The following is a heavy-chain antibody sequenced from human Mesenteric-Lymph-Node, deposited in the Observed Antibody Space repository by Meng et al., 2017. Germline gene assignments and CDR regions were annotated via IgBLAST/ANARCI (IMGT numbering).Heavy chain of an antibody. D-gene: IGHD1-26*01. Sequence: QVAVVVSGGGVFQPGSSLSLSCVASGFTFTRYALHWVRQAPGKGLEWLAIISYDGSEKYYADSVKGRFTISRDNAKNSLYLKMNSLRAEDTAVYYCARIWGPGSYRYFDYWGQGTLVTVSS. J-gene: IGHJ4*02. CDR3: ARIWGPGSYRYFDY. CDR2: ISYDGSEK. V-gene: IGHV3-30*07. CDR1: GFTFTRYA.